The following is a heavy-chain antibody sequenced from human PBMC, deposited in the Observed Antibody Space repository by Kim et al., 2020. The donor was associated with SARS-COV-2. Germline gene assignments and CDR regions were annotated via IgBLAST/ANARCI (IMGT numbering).Heavy chain of an antibody. Sequence: SETLSLTCNVSGGSISSFGYYWSWIPQHPGKGLEWIGYMYYSGITYYNPSLKSRVTISGDASKNQFSLKLTSVTAADTAFYYCTTYPRSIWPFCDCVQGT. CDR1: GGSISSFGYY. J-gene: IGHJ4*02. CDR3: TTYPRSIWPFCD. D-gene: IGHD3-3*02. CDR2: MYYSGIT. V-gene: IGHV4-31*03.